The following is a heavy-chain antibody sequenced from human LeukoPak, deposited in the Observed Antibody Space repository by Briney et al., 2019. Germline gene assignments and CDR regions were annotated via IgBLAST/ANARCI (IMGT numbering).Heavy chain of an antibody. Sequence: GGSLRLSCAASGFTFSGYWMSWVRQAPGRGLEWVANIGGDGTSKQYADSVRGRFTISRDNTKTSLYLQMSSLKAEDSAMYYCARDERSGYFVYWGQGILVTVSS. CDR2: IGGDGTSK. CDR3: ARDERSGYFVY. D-gene: IGHD3-22*01. CDR1: GFTFSGYW. V-gene: IGHV3-7*01. J-gene: IGHJ4*02.